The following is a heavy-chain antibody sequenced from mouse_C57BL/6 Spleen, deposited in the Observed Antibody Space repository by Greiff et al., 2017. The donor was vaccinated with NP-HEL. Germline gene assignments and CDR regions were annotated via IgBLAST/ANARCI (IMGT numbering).Heavy chain of an antibody. Sequence: EVKLEESGPGLVNPSQSLSLTCSVTGYSITSGYYWNWIRQFPGNKLEWMGYISYDGSNNYNPSLKNRISITRDTSKNQFFLKLNSVTTEDTATYYCAREHGNYCYAMDYWGQGTSVTVSS. CDR3: AREHGNYCYAMDY. J-gene: IGHJ4*01. D-gene: IGHD2-1*01. CDR1: GYSITSGYY. V-gene: IGHV3-6*01. CDR2: ISYDGSN.